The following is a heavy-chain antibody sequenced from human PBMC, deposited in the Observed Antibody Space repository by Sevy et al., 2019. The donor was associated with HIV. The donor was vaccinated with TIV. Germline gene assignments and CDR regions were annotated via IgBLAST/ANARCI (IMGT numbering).Heavy chain of an antibody. Sequence: GGSLRLSCEASGFTLSSHEMNWVRQVPGKGLEWVSYISSGSSTKFYTDSVKGRFTISRDNAKNSLYLHMDSLRVEDTAVYYCGRDPPETGPKYSYFMDVWGKGTTVTVSS. V-gene: IGHV3-48*03. CDR3: GRDPPETGPKYSYFMDV. D-gene: IGHD3-9*01. CDR1: GFTLSSHE. J-gene: IGHJ6*03. CDR2: ISSGSSTK.